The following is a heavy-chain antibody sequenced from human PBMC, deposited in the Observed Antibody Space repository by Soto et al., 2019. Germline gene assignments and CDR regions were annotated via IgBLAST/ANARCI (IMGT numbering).Heavy chain of an antibody. J-gene: IGHJ6*02. CDR3: ATDGDYYGMDV. V-gene: IGHV1-69*06. D-gene: IGHD3-10*01. CDR2: IIPIFGTA. Sequence: SVKVSCKASGGTFSSYAISWVRQAPGQGLEWMGGIIPIFGTANYAQKFQGRVTITADKSTSTAYMELSGLRSEDTAVYYCATDGDYYGMDVWGQGTTVTVSS. CDR1: GGTFSSYA.